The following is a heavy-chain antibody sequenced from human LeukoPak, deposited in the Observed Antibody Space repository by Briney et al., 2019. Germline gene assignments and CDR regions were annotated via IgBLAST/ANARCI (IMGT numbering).Heavy chain of an antibody. J-gene: IGHJ4*02. D-gene: IGHD2-2*02. Sequence: GGSLRLSFAASGFTVCSYYMIWVRQAPGKGLEWVSVIYIGGSTYYADSVKGRFTISRDISKNTLYLQMNSLRAEDTAMYYCARLGFVVPAVIFDSWGQGTLVTVSS. V-gene: IGHV3-53*01. CDR1: GFTVCSYY. CDR3: ARLGFVVPAVIFDS. CDR2: IYIGGST.